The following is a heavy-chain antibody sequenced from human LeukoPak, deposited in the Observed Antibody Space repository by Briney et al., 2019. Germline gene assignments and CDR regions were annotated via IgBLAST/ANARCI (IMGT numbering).Heavy chain of an antibody. CDR2: ISGGGGDT. D-gene: IGHD6-13*01. V-gene: IGHV3-23*01. Sequence: GGSLRLSCAASGFTFSSDAMIWVRQAPGKGLEWVSNISGGGGDTYYGDSVKGRFTISRDNSKNTLYLQMNSLRAEDTAVYYCARVGEYSSSSNTDYWGQGTLVTVSS. J-gene: IGHJ4*02. CDR1: GFTFSSDA. CDR3: ARVGEYSSSSNTDY.